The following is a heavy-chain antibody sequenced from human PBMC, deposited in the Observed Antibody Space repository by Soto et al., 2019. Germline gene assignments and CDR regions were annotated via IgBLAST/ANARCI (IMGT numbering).Heavy chain of an antibody. CDR3: ARDHRGITGTTMDY. J-gene: IGHJ4*02. CDR1: GYTFTSYA. D-gene: IGHD1-20*01. V-gene: IGHV1-3*01. Sequence: QVQLVQSGAEVKKPGASVKVSCKASGYTFTSYAMHWVRQAPGQRLEWMGWINAGNGNTKYSQKFQGRVTITRDTSASTAYMELSSLRSEDTAVYYCARDHRGITGTTMDYWGQGTLVTVSS. CDR2: INAGNGNT.